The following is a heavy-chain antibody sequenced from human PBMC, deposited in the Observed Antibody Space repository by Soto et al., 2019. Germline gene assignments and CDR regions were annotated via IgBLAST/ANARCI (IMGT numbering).Heavy chain of an antibody. CDR3: AREKTTGCSNTWYEIGGFFQH. V-gene: IGHV1-46*01. D-gene: IGHD6-13*01. J-gene: IGHJ1*01. Sequence: GASVKVSCKASGYVFAAYTIHWLRQAPGQGPEWMGIIDPPGGATTYAQKFQGRVSMTRDTSTSTVYMELSSLRSEDTAVYYCAREKTTGCSNTWYEIGGFFQHWGQGTLVTVYS. CDR2: IDPPGGAT. CDR1: GYVFAAYT.